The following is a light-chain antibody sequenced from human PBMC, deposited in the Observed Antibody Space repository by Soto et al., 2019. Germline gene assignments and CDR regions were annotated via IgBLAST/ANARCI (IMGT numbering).Light chain of an antibody. V-gene: IGLV2-14*01. CDR1: SSDVGGYNY. Sequence: QSALTQPASVSGSPGQSITISCTGTSSDVGGYNYVSWYQQHPGKAPKFMIYDVSNRPSGVSNRFSGSKSGNTASLTISGLQAEDEAEYYCCSDTTSNTRQVVFGTGTKVTVL. CDR2: DVS. J-gene: IGLJ1*01. CDR3: CSDTTSNTRQVV.